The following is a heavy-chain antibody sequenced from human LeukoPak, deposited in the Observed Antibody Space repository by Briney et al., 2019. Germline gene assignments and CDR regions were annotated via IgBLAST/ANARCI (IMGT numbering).Heavy chain of an antibody. CDR2: IYYTGST. Sequence: PSETLSLTCTVSGGSINGYYWSWIRQSPGKGLESLGYIYYTGSTNYNPSLKSRVTMSVDTSRNQFFLRLSSVTAADTAVYYCARARFETTVTTLVRKKDYYYYNMDVWGKGTTVTVSS. J-gene: IGHJ6*03. CDR3: ARARFETTVTTLVRKKDYYYYNMDV. V-gene: IGHV4-59*01. D-gene: IGHD4-17*01. CDR1: GGSINGYY.